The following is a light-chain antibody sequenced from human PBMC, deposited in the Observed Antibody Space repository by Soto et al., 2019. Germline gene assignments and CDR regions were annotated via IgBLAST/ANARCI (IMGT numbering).Light chain of an antibody. Sequence: QSVLTQPPSASGTPGQEVFISCSGSSSNIGGTNYAYWYQQLPGAAPKLLMHSNNLRPSGVPERISGSKFGTAASLAISGLRSEDEAVYYCASWDDRLGAVIFGGGTKVTVL. CDR1: SSNIGGTNY. CDR2: SNN. J-gene: IGLJ2*01. V-gene: IGLV1-47*02. CDR3: ASWDDRLGAVI.